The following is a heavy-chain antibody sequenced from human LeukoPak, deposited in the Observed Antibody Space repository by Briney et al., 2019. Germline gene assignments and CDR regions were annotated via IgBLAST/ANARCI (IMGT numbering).Heavy chain of an antibody. Sequence: PGESLKISCKGSGYSFNTYWIGWVRQMPGKGLDWMGIIYPGDSDSRYSASFQGQVTISADKSIRTAYLQWSSLKASDTAMYYCARVRSGDYSEDAFDIWGQGTMVTVSS. J-gene: IGHJ3*02. CDR2: IYPGDSDS. CDR1: GYSFNTYW. CDR3: ARVRSGDYSEDAFDI. D-gene: IGHD1-26*01. V-gene: IGHV5-51*01.